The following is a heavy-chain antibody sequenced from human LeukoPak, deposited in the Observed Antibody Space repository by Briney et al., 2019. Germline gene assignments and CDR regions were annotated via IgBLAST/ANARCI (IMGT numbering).Heavy chain of an antibody. D-gene: IGHD3-10*01. J-gene: IGHJ4*02. CDR2: IYYSGST. V-gene: IGHV4-59*01. CDR1: GGSISSYY. CDR3: AREPLYYGSGSYYTK. Sequence: PSETLSLTCTVSGGSISSYYWSWIRQPPGKGLEWIGYIYYSGSTNYNPSLKSRVTISVDTSKNQFSLKLSSVTAADTAVYYCAREPLYYGSGSYYTKWGQGTLVTVSS.